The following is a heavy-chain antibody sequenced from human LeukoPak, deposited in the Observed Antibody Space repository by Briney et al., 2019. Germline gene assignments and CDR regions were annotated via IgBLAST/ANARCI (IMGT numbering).Heavy chain of an antibody. CDR2: INRDGRGT. D-gene: IGHD1-26*01. J-gene: IGHJ3*02. CDR3: TRELEYRGSPDDAFDI. CDR1: GFSFSYFW. V-gene: IGHV3-74*01. Sequence: PGGSLTLSCAASGFSFSYFWMHWVRQAPGKGLVWVSRINRDGRGTRYADSVKGRFTISRDNAKNTLSLQMNSLRAEDTAVYYCTRELEYRGSPDDAFDIWGQGTMVTVSS.